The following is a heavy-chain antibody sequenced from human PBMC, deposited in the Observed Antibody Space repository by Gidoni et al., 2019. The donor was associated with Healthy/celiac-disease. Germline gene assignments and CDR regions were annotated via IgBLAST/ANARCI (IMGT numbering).Heavy chain of an antibody. CDR3: ARDSTYCSGGSCSNDAFDI. CDR1: GGLIRSYS. Sequence: QVQLQESGPGLVKLSETLSLTCTVSGGLIRSYSWSWIRQPPGKGLEWFGYIYYSGSTTYNPSLKSRITISVDTSKNQFSLKLSSVTAADAAVYYCARDSTYCSGGSCSNDAFDIWGQGTMVTVSS. J-gene: IGHJ3*02. CDR2: IYYSGST. V-gene: IGHV4-59*01. D-gene: IGHD2-15*01.